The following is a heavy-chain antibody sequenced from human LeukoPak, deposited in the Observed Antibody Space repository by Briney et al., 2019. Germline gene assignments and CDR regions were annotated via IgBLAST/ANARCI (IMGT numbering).Heavy chain of an antibody. J-gene: IGHJ3*02. V-gene: IGHV4-59*12. Sequence: SETLSLTCTVSGGSISSYYWSWVRQPPGKGLEWIGEIYHSGSTNYNPSLKSRVTISVDKSKNQFSLKLSSVTAADTAVYYCSVTRSYGAFDIWGQGTMVTVSS. CDR2: IYHSGST. CDR3: SVTRSYGAFDI. CDR1: GGSISSYY. D-gene: IGHD5-18*01.